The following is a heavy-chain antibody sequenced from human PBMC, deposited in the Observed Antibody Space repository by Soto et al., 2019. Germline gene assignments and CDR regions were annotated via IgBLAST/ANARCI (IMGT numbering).Heavy chain of an antibody. CDR2: LNIAGTI. J-gene: IGHJ2*01. CDR1: GASISSFN. D-gene: IGHD6-13*01. V-gene: IGHV4-4*07. Sequence: SETLSLTCSVSGASISSFNWNWVRQPAGKGPEWVGRLNIAGTINYNPSLKSRITMSMDTSKNQISLHLRSVSAADTAIYYCARDRGEYTSSWFWYFSHWGHGTLVTVSS. CDR3: ARDRGEYTSSWFWYFSH.